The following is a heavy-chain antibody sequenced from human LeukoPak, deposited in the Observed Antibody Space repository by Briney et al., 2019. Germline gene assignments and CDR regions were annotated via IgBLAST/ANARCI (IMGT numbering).Heavy chain of an antibody. CDR2: IYPGDSDT. CDR3: ARQSGDYSYYYYMDV. V-gene: IGHV5-51*01. D-gene: IGHD2-21*02. CDR1: GYTFTSYG. Sequence: ASVKVSCKASGYTFTSYGISWVRQAPGQGLEWMGIIYPGDSDTRYSPSFRGQVTISADKSISTAYLQWSSLKASDTAMYYCARQSGDYSYYYYMDVWGKGTTVTISS. J-gene: IGHJ6*03.